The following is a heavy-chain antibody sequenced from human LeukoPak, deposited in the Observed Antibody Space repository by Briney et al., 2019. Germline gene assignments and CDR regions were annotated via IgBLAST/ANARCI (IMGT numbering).Heavy chain of an antibody. D-gene: IGHD5-12*01. J-gene: IGHJ2*01. Sequence: ASVKVSCEASGYTFTSYGISWVRQAPGQGLEWMGWISAHNGNTNYEQKVQGRVTLTTDTSTATAYMELRGLTSDDTAIYYCARVDRAYSDYDSWYFDLWGRGTLVTVSS. CDR2: ISAHNGNT. CDR1: GYTFTSYG. CDR3: ARVDRAYSDYDSWYFDL. V-gene: IGHV1-18*01.